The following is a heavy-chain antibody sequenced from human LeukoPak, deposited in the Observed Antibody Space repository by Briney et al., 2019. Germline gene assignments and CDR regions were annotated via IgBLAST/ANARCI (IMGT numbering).Heavy chain of an antibody. CDR2: INHSGST. V-gene: IGHV4-34*01. D-gene: IGHD3-10*01. CDR3: ARGRLLWFGELGSYNWSDP. Sequence: SETLSLTCIVSGGSISNYYWSWIRQPPGKGLEWIGEINHSGSTNYNPSLKSRVTISVDTSKNQFSLKLSSVTAADTAVYYCARGRLLWFGELGSYNWSDPWGQGTLVTVSS. CDR1: GGSISNYY. J-gene: IGHJ5*02.